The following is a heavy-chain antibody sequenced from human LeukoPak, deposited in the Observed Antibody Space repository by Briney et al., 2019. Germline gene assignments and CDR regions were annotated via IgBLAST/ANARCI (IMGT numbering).Heavy chain of an antibody. V-gene: IGHV3-30*02. CDR1: GFTFSRYG. D-gene: IGHD4-17*01. CDR2: IRYDGSNK. J-gene: IGHJ4*02. Sequence: GGSLRLSCAASGFTFSRYGMHWVRQAPGKGLEWVACIRYDGSNKYYAASVKGRFTISRDNSKTTLYLQMNSLRAEDTAVYYCAKDSSGGYGDYYLDYWGQGTLVTVSS. CDR3: AKDSSGGYGDYYLDY.